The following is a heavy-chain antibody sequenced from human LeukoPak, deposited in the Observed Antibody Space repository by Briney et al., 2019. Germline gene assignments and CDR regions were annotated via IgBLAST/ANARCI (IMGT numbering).Heavy chain of an antibody. Sequence: ASVKVSCKASGYXFTAYYIYWLRQAPGQGLDWMGWINPNSGGTNYAQNFQDRVSMTRDTSTSTAYMELTNLRSDDTAVYYCARGDIYWDYWGQGTQVTVSS. CDR2: INPNSGGT. V-gene: IGHV1-2*02. CDR1: GYXFTAYY. CDR3: ARGDIYWDY. J-gene: IGHJ4*02.